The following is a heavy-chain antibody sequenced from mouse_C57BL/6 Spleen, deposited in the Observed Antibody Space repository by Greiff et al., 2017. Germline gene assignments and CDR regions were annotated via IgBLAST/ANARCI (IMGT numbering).Heavy chain of an antibody. CDR1: GYTFTSYG. Sequence: QVQLQQSGAELARPGASVKLSCKASGYTFTSYGISWVKQRTGQGLEWIGEIYPRSGNTYYNEKFKGKATLTADKSSSTAYMELRSRTSEYSAVYFCARDYYGSSSDYWGQGTTLTVSS. J-gene: IGHJ2*01. D-gene: IGHD1-1*01. CDR2: IYPRSGNT. V-gene: IGHV1-81*01. CDR3: ARDYYGSSSDY.